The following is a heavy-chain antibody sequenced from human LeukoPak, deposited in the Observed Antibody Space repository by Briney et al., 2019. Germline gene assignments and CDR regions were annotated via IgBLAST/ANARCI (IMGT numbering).Heavy chain of an antibody. CDR1: GFTFSRNS. CDR2: ISTSSSTI. Sequence: PGGSLRLSCAVSGFTFSRNSMNWVRQAPGKGLEWVSSISTSSSTIYYADSVKGRFTISRDNAKNSLYLQMNNLRPEDTALYYCTKDINSGIFYNTYMDVWGKGTPVTVSS. V-gene: IGHV3-48*01. CDR3: TKDINSGIFYNTYMDV. D-gene: IGHD3-10*01. J-gene: IGHJ6*03.